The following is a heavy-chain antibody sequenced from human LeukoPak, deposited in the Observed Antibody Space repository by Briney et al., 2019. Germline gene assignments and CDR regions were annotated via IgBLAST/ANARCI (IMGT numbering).Heavy chain of an antibody. D-gene: IGHD6-13*01. CDR1: GGSISGYY. CDR3: ARGVMSAAGLPSFFDY. Sequence: SETLSLTCTVSGGSISGYYWSWIRQPPGKGLEWIGYIYYSGSTNYNPSLKSRVTISVDTSKNQFSLKLSSVTAADTAVYYCARGVMSAAGLPSFFDYWGQGTLVTVSS. V-gene: IGHV4-59*01. CDR2: IYYSGST. J-gene: IGHJ4*02.